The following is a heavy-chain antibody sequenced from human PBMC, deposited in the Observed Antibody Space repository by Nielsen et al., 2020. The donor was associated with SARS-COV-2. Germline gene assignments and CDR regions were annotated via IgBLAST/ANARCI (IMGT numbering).Heavy chain of an antibody. D-gene: IGHD6-13*01. Sequence: AGSLSLSCAVSGFSFSSYCMNCVRQPPGKGLVWVSSIISSSSYIYYTDSVKGRFTISRDNAKNPLYLQMTTLRAEDTAVYYCARDKRQQLSYYYYYCMDVWGQGTTVTVSS. J-gene: IGHJ6*02. CDR2: IISSSSYI. CDR3: ARDKRQQLSYYYYYCMDV. CDR1: GFSFSSYC. V-gene: IGHV3-21*01.